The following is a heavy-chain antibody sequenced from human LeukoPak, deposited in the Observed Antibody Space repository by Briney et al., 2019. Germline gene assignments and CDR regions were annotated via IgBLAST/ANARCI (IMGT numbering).Heavy chain of an antibody. CDR3: ARHTTYPHFDY. CDR2: IYYSGST. V-gene: IGHV4-59*01. D-gene: IGHD1-1*01. J-gene: IGHJ4*02. CDR1: GGSISSYY. Sequence: PSETLSLTCNVSGGSISSYYWNWLRQPPGKGLEWIGYIYYSGSTNYNPSLKSRVTISIDTSRNQFSLKLSAVTAADTAVYYCARHTTYPHFDYWGQGTPVTVSS.